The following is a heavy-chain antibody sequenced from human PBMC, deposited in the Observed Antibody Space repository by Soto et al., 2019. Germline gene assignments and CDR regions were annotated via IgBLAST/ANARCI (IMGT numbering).Heavy chain of an antibody. CDR1: GFTFSSYP. J-gene: IGHJ5*02. V-gene: IGHV3-23*01. CDR3: ARDYKIEYQLLWVWFDP. Sequence: GGSLRLSCAASGFTFSSYPMSWVRQAPGKGLEWVSGISGSGAGTYYADSVKGRFTISRDNSKNTLYLQMNSLRAEDTAVYYCARDYKIEYQLLWVWFDPWGQGTLVTVS. CDR2: ISGSGAGT. D-gene: IGHD2-2*01.